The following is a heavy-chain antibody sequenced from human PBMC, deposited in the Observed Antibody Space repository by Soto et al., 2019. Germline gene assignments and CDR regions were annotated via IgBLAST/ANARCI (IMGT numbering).Heavy chain of an antibody. J-gene: IGHJ4*02. Sequence: LRLSCAASGFTFSGFAMSWVRQAPGKGLEWVSTINKSGGSTYYADSVKGRFTISRDNSKNMLFLQINGLRAEDTAVYYCAKDPPTTGTTFDYWGRGTLVTVSS. V-gene: IGHV3-23*01. CDR1: GFTFSGFA. CDR3: AKDPPTTGTTFDY. CDR2: INKSGGST. D-gene: IGHD1-1*01.